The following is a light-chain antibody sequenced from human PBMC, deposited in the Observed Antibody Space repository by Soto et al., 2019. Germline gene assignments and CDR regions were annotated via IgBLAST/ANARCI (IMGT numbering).Light chain of an antibody. CDR2: GAS. CDR3: QQYGNSLG. Sequence: EIVLTQSPGTLSLSPGERATLSCRASQSVSSSYLACYQQKPGQAPRLLIYGASSRATGIPDRFSSSGSGTDFTLTISRLEPEEFAVYCCQQYGNSLGFGEWTKLEIK. CDR1: QSVSSSY. J-gene: IGKJ2*01. V-gene: IGKV3-20*01.